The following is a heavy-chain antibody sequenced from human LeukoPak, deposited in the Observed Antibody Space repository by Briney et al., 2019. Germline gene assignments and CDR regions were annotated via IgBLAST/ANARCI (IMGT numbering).Heavy chain of an antibody. Sequence: ASVKVSCKASGYTFTNYYMHWVRQAPGQGLEWMGILNPSSGSTAYAQKFQGRVTMTRDTSTSTVYMELSSLSSEDTAVYCCARDEATGWFDPWGQGTLVIVFS. D-gene: IGHD5-24*01. CDR2: LNPSSGST. J-gene: IGHJ5*02. CDR1: GYTFTNYY. V-gene: IGHV1-46*01. CDR3: ARDEATGWFDP.